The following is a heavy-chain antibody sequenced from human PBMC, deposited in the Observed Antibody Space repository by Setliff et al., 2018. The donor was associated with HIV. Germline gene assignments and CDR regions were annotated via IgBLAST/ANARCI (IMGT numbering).Heavy chain of an antibody. J-gene: IGHJ4*02. CDR2: ISSDSSPI. V-gene: IGHV3-48*01. Sequence: PGGSLRLSCAASGFTFSSYSMNWVRQAPGKGLGWVAYISSDSSPIYYADSVKGRFTISRDNAENSLYLQMNSLRAEDTAVYYCARDQSPTYYYDTSNYHPWFDYWGQGTLVTVSS. D-gene: IGHD3-22*01. CDR1: GFTFSSYS. CDR3: ARDQSPTYYYDTSNYHPWFDY.